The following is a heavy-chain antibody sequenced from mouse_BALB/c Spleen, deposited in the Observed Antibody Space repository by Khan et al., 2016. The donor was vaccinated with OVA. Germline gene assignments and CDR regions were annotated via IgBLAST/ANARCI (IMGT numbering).Heavy chain of an antibody. CDR3: ARTYYGNYREAMDY. Sequence: QIQLVQSGPGLVAPSQSLSITCIVSGFSLTGYGVNWVRQPPGKGLEWLGMIWGAGTTDYNSAPNFRLSISKDNPKSQVFLKRDSQQTDDAAKDYCARTYYGNYREAMDYWGQGTSVTVSS. CDR1: GFSLTGYG. D-gene: IGHD2-10*01. J-gene: IGHJ4*01. V-gene: IGHV2-6-7*01. CDR2: IWGAGTT.